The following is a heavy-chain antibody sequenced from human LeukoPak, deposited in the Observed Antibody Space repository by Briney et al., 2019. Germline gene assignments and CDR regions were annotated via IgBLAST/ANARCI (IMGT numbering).Heavy chain of an antibody. CDR1: GFTFSSYW. V-gene: IGHV3-7*01. Sequence: AGGSLRLSCAASGFTFSSYWMSWVRQAPGKGLEWVANIKQDGSEKYYVDSVKGRFTISRDNAKNSLYLQMNSLRAEDTAVYYCARDQQLADYYYYMDVWGKGTTVTISS. D-gene: IGHD6-13*01. CDR2: IKQDGSEK. J-gene: IGHJ6*03. CDR3: ARDQQLADYYYYMDV.